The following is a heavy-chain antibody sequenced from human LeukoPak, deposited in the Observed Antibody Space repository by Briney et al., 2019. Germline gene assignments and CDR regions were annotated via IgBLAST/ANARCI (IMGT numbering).Heavy chain of an antibody. D-gene: IGHD2-2*01. CDR2: ISGSGIST. J-gene: IGHJ4*02. CDR3: VKDRWSGSTSCYDY. Sequence: EGSLRLSCATSGFTFTNYGMAWVRQAPGKGLEWVSTISGSGISTYYADSVKGRFTISRDNSKNTLHLQMNSLRADDTAVYYCVKDRWSGSTSCYDYWGQGTLVTVSS. CDR1: GFTFTNYG. V-gene: IGHV3-23*01.